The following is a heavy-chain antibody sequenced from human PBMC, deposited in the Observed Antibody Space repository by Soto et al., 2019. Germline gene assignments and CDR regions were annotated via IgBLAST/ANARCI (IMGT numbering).Heavy chain of an antibody. CDR2: MNPNSGNT. J-gene: IGHJ3*02. V-gene: IGHV1-8*01. CDR3: ARRSMDSWYVDAFDI. Sequence: ASVKVSCKASGYTFKSHDINWVRQATGQGLEWMGWMNPNSGNTGYAQKFQGRVTLTRDTSISTAYMELSSLRSEDTAVYYCARRSMDSWYVDAFDIWGQGTMVTVSS. D-gene: IGHD6-13*01. CDR1: GYTFKSHD.